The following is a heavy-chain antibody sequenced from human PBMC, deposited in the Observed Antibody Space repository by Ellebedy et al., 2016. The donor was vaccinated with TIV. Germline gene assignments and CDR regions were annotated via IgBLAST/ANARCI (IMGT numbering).Heavy chain of an antibody. CDR1: GYTLTELS. CDR2: FDPEDGET. CDR3: ARDAEGGNSNYFDY. D-gene: IGHD4-23*01. V-gene: IGHV1-24*01. Sequence: AASVKVSCKVSGYTLTELSMHWARQAPGKGLEWMGGFDPEDGETIYAQKFQGRVTITADESTSTAYMELSSLRSEDTAVYYCARDAEGGNSNYFDYWGQGTLVTVSS. J-gene: IGHJ4*02.